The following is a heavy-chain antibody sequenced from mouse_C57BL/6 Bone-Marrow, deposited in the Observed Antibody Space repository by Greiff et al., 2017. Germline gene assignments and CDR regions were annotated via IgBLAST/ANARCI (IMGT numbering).Heavy chain of an antibody. D-gene: IGHD1-1*01. J-gene: IGHJ4*01. V-gene: IGHV5-17*01. CDR3: ARNYGSSTRAMDY. CDR1: GFTFSDYG. Sequence: EVKLVESGGGLVKPGGSLKLSCAASGFTFSDYGMHWVRQAPEKGLEWVAYISSCGSTIYYADTVKGRFTISRDNAKNTVFLQMTSLRSEDTAMYYCARNYGSSTRAMDYWGQGTSVTVSS. CDR2: ISSCGSTI.